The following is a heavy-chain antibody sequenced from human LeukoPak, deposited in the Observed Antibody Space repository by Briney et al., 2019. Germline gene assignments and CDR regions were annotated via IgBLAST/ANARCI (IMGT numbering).Heavy chain of an antibody. CDR2: TYYRSKWYN. Sequence: SQTLSLTCAISGDSVSSNSAAWNWIRQSPSRGLEWLGRTYYRSKWYNDYAVSVKSRITINPDTSKNQFSLQLNSVTPEDTAVYCCAISYYYDSSGYSTPFDYWGQGTLVTVSS. CDR3: AISYYYDSSGYSTPFDY. V-gene: IGHV6-1*01. D-gene: IGHD3-22*01. J-gene: IGHJ4*02. CDR1: GDSVSSNSAA.